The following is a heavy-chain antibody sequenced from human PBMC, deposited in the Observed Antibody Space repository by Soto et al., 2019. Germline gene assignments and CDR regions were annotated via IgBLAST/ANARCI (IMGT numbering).Heavy chain of an antibody. J-gene: IGHJ5*02. CDR1: GFTFSSYA. CDR2: ISGSGGST. D-gene: IGHD6-19*01. CDR3: ATSSGWYGDNWFDP. V-gene: IGHV3-23*01. Sequence: PGGVPRLSCAASGFTFSSYAMSWVRQAPGKGLEWVSAISGSGGSTYYADSVKGRFTISRDNSKNTLYLQMNSLRAEDTAVYYCATSSGWYGDNWFDPWGQGTLVTVSS.